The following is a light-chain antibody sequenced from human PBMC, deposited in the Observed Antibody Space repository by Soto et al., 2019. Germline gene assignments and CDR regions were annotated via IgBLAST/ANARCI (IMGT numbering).Light chain of an antibody. CDR3: QQYGSSPPWT. Sequence: EIGLTQSPGTLSLSPGERATLSCRASQSVSSSYLAWYQQKPGQAPRLLIYGASSRATGIPDRVSGSGSGTDFTLTISRLGPEDFAVYYCQQYGSSPPWTFGQGTKVEI. CDR1: QSVSSSY. V-gene: IGKV3-20*01. CDR2: GAS. J-gene: IGKJ1*01.